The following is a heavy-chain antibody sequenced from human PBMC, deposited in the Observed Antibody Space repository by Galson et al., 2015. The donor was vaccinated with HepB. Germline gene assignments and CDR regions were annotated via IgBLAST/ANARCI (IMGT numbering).Heavy chain of an antibody. Sequence: CAIYGDSVSSQRAAWKWIRQSPSRGLEWLGRKYYRSKWYNDYAVSVKSRITINPDTSKNQFSLQLNSVNPEDTAVYYCARADYLALFDYWGQGTLVTVSS. D-gene: IGHD4/OR15-4a*01. V-gene: IGHV6-1*01. CDR2: KYYRSKWYN. CDR3: ARADYLALFDY. J-gene: IGHJ4*02. CDR1: GDSVSSQRAA.